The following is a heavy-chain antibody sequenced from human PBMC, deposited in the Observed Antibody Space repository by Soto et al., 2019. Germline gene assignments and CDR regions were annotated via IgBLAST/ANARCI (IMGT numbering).Heavy chain of an antibody. CDR2: ISGTGGST. CDR3: AKSTAIVLYGMDI. J-gene: IGHJ6*01. D-gene: IGHD2-21*02. Sequence: EVQLLESGGGLVQPGGSLRLSCAASGFTFSSYAMSWVRQAPGKGLEWVSVISGTGGSTNYADSVQGRFTISRDNSKNALYLQINSLRAEDTAIYYCAKSTAIVLYGMDIWVQGTTVTVSS. V-gene: IGHV3-23*01. CDR1: GFTFSSYA.